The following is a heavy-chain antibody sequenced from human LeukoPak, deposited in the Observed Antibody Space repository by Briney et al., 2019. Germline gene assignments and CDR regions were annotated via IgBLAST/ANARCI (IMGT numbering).Heavy chain of an antibody. CDR1: GFTFSNYW. V-gene: IGHV3-74*01. CDR2: IDTDGSGT. J-gene: IGHJ6*02. CDR3: ARGHYYGMDV. Sequence: PGGSLRLSCAASGFTFSNYWMHWVRQAPGKGLVWVSRIDTDGSGTAYADSVKGRLTISRDNAKNTLYLQVNSLRAEDTAVYYCARGHYYGMDVWGQGTTVTVSS.